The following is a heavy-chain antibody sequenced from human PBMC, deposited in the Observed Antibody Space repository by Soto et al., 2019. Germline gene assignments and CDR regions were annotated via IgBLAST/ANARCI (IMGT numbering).Heavy chain of an antibody. CDR2: INPNSGGT. D-gene: IGHD6-19*01. CDR1: GYTFTGYY. V-gene: IGHV1-2*04. J-gene: IGHJ4*02. Sequence: ASVKVSCKASGYTFTGYYMHWVRQAPGQGLEWMGWINPNSGGTNYAQKFQGWVTMTRDTAISTAYMELSRLRSDDTAVYYCAREVRQWLANFDYWGQGTLVTVSS. CDR3: AREVRQWLANFDY.